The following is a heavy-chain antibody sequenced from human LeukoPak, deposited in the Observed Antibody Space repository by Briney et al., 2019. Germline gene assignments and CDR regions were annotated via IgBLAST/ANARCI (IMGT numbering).Heavy chain of an antibody. V-gene: IGHV3-23*01. CDR2: ISGSAGST. Sequence: GGSLRLSCAASGFTFSAYSMNWVRQAPGKGLEWVSAISGSAGSTYYADSVKGRFTISRDNSKNTLYLQMNSLRAEDTAVYYCAKGHYDNSGYYDYWGQGTLVTVSS. D-gene: IGHD3-22*01. CDR1: GFTFSAYS. J-gene: IGHJ4*02. CDR3: AKGHYDNSGYYDY.